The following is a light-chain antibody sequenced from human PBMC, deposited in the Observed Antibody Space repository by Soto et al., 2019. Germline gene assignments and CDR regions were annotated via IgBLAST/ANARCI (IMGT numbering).Light chain of an antibody. V-gene: IGKV3-15*01. CDR2: GAS. CDR1: QSISNN. Sequence: EIMITHSPVTLSVSPGEKATLSFRASQSISNNLAWYQQKPGQAPRLLMSGASTRATGIAARFSGSGSGTEFTLTISSLQSEDSAVYYCQQFNNWPITFGQGTRLEIK. J-gene: IGKJ5*01. CDR3: QQFNNWPIT.